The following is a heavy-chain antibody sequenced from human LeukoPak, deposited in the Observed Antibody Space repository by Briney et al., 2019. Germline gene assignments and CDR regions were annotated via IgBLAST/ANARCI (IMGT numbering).Heavy chain of an antibody. Sequence: GSLRLSCAASGFTFSSYSMNWIRQPPGKGLEWIGEINHSGSTNYNPSLKSRVTISVDTSKNQFSLKLSSVTAADTAVYYCARASIAAAGFDYWGQGTLVTVSS. D-gene: IGHD6-13*01. V-gene: IGHV4-34*01. J-gene: IGHJ4*02. CDR3: ARASIAAAGFDY. CDR2: INHSGST. CDR1: GFTFSSYS.